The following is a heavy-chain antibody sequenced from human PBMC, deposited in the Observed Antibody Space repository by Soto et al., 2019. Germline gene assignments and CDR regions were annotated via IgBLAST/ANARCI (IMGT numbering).Heavy chain of an antibody. V-gene: IGHV3-23*01. J-gene: IGHJ4*02. CDR2: ISGSGGST. D-gene: IGHD2-15*01. CDR1: GFTFSSYA. Sequence: GGSLRLSCAASGFTFSSYAMSWVRQAPGKGLEWVSAISGSGGSTYYADSVKGRFTISRDNSKNTLYLQMNSLRAEDTAVYYCAKIADSEGVVVVEGYFDYWGQGTLVTVSS. CDR3: AKIADSEGVVVVEGYFDY.